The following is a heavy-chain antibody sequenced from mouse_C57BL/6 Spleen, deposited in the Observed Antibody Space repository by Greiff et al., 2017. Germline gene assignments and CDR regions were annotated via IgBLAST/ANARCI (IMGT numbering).Heavy chain of an antibody. CDR2: IDPETGGT. CDR3: TRGGLRRSYYAMDY. V-gene: IGHV1-15*01. D-gene: IGHD2-4*01. CDR1: GYTFTDYE. J-gene: IGHJ4*01. Sequence: QVQLQQSGAELVRPGASVTLSCKSSGYTFTDYEMHWVKQTPVHGLEWIGAIDPETGGTAYNQKFKGKAILTADKSSSTAYMELRSLTSEDSAVYYCTRGGLRRSYYAMDYWGQGTSVTVSS.